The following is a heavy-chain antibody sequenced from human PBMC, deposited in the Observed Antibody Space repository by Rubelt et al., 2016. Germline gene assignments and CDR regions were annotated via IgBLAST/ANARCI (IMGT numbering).Heavy chain of an antibody. CDR3: ARDWDYYGSGSYYL. Sequence: CKASGGTFSSYAISWVRQAPGQGLEWMGRIIPILGIANYAQKFQGRVTITADKSTSTAYMGLSSLRSDDTAVYYCARDWDYYGSGSYYLWGQGTLVTVSS. J-gene: IGHJ5*02. V-gene: IGHV1-69*04. CDR1: GGTFSSYA. D-gene: IGHD3-10*01. CDR2: IIPILGIA.